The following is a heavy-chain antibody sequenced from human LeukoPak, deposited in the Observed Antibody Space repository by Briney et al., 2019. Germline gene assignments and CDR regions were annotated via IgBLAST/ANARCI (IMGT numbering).Heavy chain of an antibody. CDR3: ARVYGSGSYHLDY. J-gene: IGHJ4*02. V-gene: IGHV3-21*01. D-gene: IGHD3-10*01. CDR1: GXTFSSYX. Sequence: GGSLRLSCAASGXTFSSYXMNWVXQAPGXXLEWVSSISSSSSYIYYADSVKGRFTISRDNAKNSLYLQMNSLRAEDTAVYYCARVYGSGSYHLDYWGQGTLVTVSS. CDR2: ISSSSSYI.